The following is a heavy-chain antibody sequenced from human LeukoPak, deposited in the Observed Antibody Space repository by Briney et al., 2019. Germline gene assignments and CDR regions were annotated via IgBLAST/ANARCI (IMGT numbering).Heavy chain of an antibody. D-gene: IGHD1-26*01. J-gene: IGHJ4*02. CDR3: ARVSGNYLDY. CDR1: GFTFSTYA. V-gene: IGHV3-30*04. CDR2: ISYDGSSK. Sequence: PGGSLRLSCAASGFTFSTYAMHWVRQAPGKGLEWVAVISYDGSSKYYADSVKGRFTISRDNSKNTLYLQMNSLRAEDTAVYYCARVSGNYLDYWGQGTLVTVSS.